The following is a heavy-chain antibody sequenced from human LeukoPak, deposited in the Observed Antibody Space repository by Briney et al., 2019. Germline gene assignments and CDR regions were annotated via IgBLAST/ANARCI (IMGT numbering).Heavy chain of an antibody. V-gene: IGHV1-69*06. CDR2: IIPIFGTA. J-gene: IGHJ4*02. D-gene: IGHD2-2*01. Sequence: SVKVSCKASGGTFSSYAISCVRQAPGQGLEWMGGIIPIFGTANYAQKFQGRVTITADKSTSTAYMELSSLRSEDTAVYYCARGYCSSTSCYEGFNYWGQGTLVTVSS. CDR1: GGTFSSYA. CDR3: ARGYCSSTSCYEGFNY.